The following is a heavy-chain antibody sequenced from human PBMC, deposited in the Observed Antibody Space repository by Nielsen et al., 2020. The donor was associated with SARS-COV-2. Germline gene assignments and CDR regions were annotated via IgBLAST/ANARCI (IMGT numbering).Heavy chain of an antibody. CDR2: IYYSGST. CDR3: ARSYYDFWSGYSQFDY. Sequence: SETLSLTCTVSGGSISSYYWSWIRQPPGKGLEWIGYIYYSGSTNYNPSLKSRVTISVDTSKNQFSLKLSSVTAADTAVYYCARSYYDFWSGYSQFDYWGQGTLVTVSS. V-gene: IGHV4-59*01. CDR1: GGSISSYY. D-gene: IGHD3-3*01. J-gene: IGHJ4*02.